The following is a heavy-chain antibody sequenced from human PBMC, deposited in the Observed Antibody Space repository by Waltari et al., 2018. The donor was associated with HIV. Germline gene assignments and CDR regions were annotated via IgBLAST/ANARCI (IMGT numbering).Heavy chain of an antibody. D-gene: IGHD2-15*01. Sequence: QVHLVQSGAEVRKPGSSVKLSCKTSGGTSNTYAINWIRQAPGQGLEWMGGISPLFGTTTYAPKFQGRVTITATESTTTAHMTLISLTSDDTAVYYCATRRGVAAPFDYWGRGSPVTVSS. J-gene: IGHJ4*02. V-gene: IGHV1-69*01. CDR3: ATRRGVAAPFDY. CDR2: ISPLFGTT. CDR1: GGTSNTYA.